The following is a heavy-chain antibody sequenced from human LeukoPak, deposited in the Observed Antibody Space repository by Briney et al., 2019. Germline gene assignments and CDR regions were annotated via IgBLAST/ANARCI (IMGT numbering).Heavy chain of an antibody. CDR2: MNQDGSQK. CDR3: ASGSLARGGSDY. J-gene: IGHJ4*02. CDR1: GFTFSSYW. Sequence: GGSLRLSRAASGFTFSSYWMSWVRQAPGRGLEWVANMNQDGSQKYYVDSVKDRFTISRDNAKNSLYLQMNSLRDEDTAVYYCASGSLARGGSDYWGQGTLVTVSS. V-gene: IGHV3-7*01. D-gene: IGHD2-2*03.